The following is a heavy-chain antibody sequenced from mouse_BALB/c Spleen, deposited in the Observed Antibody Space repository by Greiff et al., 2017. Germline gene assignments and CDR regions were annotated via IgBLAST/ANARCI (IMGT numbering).Heavy chain of an antibody. CDR3: ARGVYYFDY. Sequence: EVHLVESGGGLVQPGGSLKLSCAASGFTFSSYGMSWVRQTPDKRLELVATINSNGGSTYYPDSVKGRFTISRDNAKNTLYLQMSSLKSEDTAMYYCARGVYYFDYWGQGTTLTVSS. CDR2: INSNGGST. CDR1: GFTFSSYG. V-gene: IGHV5-6-3*01. J-gene: IGHJ2*01.